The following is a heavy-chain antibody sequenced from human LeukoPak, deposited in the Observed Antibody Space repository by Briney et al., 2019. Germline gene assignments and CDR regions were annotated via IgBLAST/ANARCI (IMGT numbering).Heavy chain of an antibody. Sequence: GGSLRLSCAASGFTVSSNYMIWVRQAPGKGLEWVSVIYSGGSTYYADSVKGRFTISRHNSKNTLYLQMNSLRAEDTAVYYCATSSWYSPHYGMDVWGQGTTVTVSS. D-gene: IGHD6-13*01. CDR2: IYSGGST. J-gene: IGHJ6*02. V-gene: IGHV3-53*04. CDR1: GFTVSSNY. CDR3: ATSSWYSPHYGMDV.